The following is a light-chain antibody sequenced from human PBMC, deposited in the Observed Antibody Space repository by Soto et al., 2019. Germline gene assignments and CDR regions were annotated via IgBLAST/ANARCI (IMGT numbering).Light chain of an antibody. V-gene: IGKV1-12*01. J-gene: IGKJ1*01. CDR3: QQTDSFPIT. CDR1: HDSITR. Sequence: DILLIQYQPTLAASVGERDTISCPRSHDSITRLAWYQQKPGQAPNLLIYTASNLQSGVPSRFSGSGSGTHFTLTISSLQPEDFGTYYCQQTDSFPITFGQGTKVDI. CDR2: TAS.